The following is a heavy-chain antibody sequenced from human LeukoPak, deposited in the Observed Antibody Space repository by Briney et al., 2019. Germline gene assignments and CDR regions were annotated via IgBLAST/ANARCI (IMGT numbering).Heavy chain of an antibody. J-gene: IGHJ5*02. CDR2: IKQDGSEK. D-gene: IGHD6-19*01. CDR3: ARDRYSSGSLS. Sequence: GGSLRLSCAASGFTFSSYGMHWVRQAPGKGLEWVANIKQDGSEKYYVDSVKGRFTISRDNAKNSLYLQMNSLRAEDTAVYYCARDRYSSGSLSWGQGTLVTVSS. V-gene: IGHV3-7*01. CDR1: GFTFSSYG.